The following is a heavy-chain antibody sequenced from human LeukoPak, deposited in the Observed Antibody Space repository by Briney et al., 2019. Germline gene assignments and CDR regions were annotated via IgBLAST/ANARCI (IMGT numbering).Heavy chain of an antibody. J-gene: IGHJ6*02. V-gene: IGHV3-74*01. CDR2: INSDGSST. D-gene: IGHD2-15*01. Sequence: GGSPRLSCAASGFTFSTNWMHWVRQAPGKGLVWVSRINSDGSSTSYADSVKGRFTISRDNAKNTLYLQMNSLRAEDTAVYYCARDRGYCSGGSCYNYYGMDVWGQGTTVTVSS. CDR3: ARDRGYCSGGSCYNYYGMDV. CDR1: GFTFSTNW.